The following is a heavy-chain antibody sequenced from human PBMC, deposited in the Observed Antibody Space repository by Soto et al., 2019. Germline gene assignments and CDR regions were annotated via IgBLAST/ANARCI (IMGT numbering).Heavy chain of an antibody. Sequence: QFKRQESGPGLVKPSGPLSSTSPFSGGPISSSNWWVCGRQPPGRGREWIGELYHSGSTNYNPSLKSRVTISVDKSKNQFSLKLSSVTAADTAVYYCARDAIFGQGDGMDVWGQGTTVTVSS. CDR2: LYHSGST. CDR1: GGPISSSNW. CDR3: ARDAIFGQGDGMDV. D-gene: IGHD3-3*01. V-gene: IGHV4-4*02. J-gene: IGHJ6*02.